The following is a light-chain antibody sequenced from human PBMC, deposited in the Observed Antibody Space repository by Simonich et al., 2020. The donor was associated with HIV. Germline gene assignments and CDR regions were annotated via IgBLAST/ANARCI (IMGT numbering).Light chain of an antibody. V-gene: IGKV1-NL1*01. Sequence: DIQMTQSPSSLSASVGDRVTITCRASQGIRNSLAWYQQRPGKAPKLLINAAYRLESGVPSRFSGSGSGTEYTLTISSLQPEDVAVYYCQQYYSTPYTFGQGTKLEIK. CDR2: AAY. J-gene: IGKJ2*01. CDR1: QGIRNS. CDR3: QQYYSTPYT.